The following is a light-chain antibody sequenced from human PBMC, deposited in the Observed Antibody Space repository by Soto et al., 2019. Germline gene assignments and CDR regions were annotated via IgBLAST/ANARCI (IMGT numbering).Light chain of an antibody. CDR1: QSIGTW. CDR3: HMYSSY. CDR2: RSS. Sequence: DIQMTHSPSTLSASVGDRVTITCRASQSIGTWLSWYQQKTGKAPKLLIYRSSTLERGVPSRFSGSGSGTEFTLTIGSRQPDDFAMYYWHMYSSYFGHATRMEIK. J-gene: IGKJ2*01. V-gene: IGKV1-5*03.